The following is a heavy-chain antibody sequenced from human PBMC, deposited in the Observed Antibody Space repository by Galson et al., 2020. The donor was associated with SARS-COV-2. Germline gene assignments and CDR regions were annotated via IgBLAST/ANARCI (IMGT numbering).Heavy chain of an antibody. V-gene: IGHV3-7*03. Sequence: GESLKISCVASGYTFSNHWMSWVRQAPGKGLEWVATINQDGSDKYYVDSVKGRFTISRDSARTSLFLQMNSLRADDTAVYYCARGGSWYHDYWGQGTQVTVSS. CDR1: GYTFSNHW. J-gene: IGHJ4*02. D-gene: IGHD6-13*01. CDR3: ARGGSWYHDY. CDR2: INQDGSDK.